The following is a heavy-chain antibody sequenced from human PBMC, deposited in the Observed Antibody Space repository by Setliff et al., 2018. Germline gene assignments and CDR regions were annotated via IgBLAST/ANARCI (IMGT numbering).Heavy chain of an antibody. J-gene: IGHJ4*02. D-gene: IGHD3-22*01. CDR1: GYTFTGYS. Sequence: ASVKVSCKASGYTFTGYSIHWVRQAPGQGLEWMGWITPNSGGTNYAQKFKGRVTMTRDTSITTVHMELRRLTSDDTAIYYCARVGVPSGYWYYLDYWGLGTQVTVSS. CDR3: ARVGVPSGYWYYLDY. CDR2: ITPNSGGT. V-gene: IGHV1-2*02.